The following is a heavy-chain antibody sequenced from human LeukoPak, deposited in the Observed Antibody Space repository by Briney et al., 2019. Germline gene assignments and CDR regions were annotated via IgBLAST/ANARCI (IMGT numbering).Heavy chain of an antibody. CDR1: GGSISNYC. J-gene: IGHJ5*02. CDR3: ARAKIGFGEALFDP. CDR2: AYFSGRT. V-gene: IGHV4-59*08. Sequence: SETLSLTCIVSGGSISNYCWTWIRLPPGKGLEWIGYAYFSGRTNYNPSLQSRVTISVDSSKNQFSLKLSSVTAADTAVYYCARAKIGFGEALFDPWGQGTLVIVSS. D-gene: IGHD3-10*01.